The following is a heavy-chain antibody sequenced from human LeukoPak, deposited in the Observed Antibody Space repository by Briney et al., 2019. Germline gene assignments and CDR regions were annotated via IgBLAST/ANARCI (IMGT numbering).Heavy chain of an antibody. V-gene: IGHV3-7*01. CDR1: GFTFSDYW. J-gene: IGHJ4*02. CDR3: ARVEVGATWAFDY. CDR2: IKQDGGER. Sequence: GGSLRLSCAASGFTFSDYWVSWVRQAPGQGLEWVASIKQDGGERYYVDSVEGRFSISRDNVKNSVFLQMNSLRAEDTAVYYCARVEVGATWAFDYWGQGTLVTVSS. D-gene: IGHD1-26*01.